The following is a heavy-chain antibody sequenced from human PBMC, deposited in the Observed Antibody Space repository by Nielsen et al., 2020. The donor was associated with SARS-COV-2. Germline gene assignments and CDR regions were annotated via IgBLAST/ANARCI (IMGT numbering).Heavy chain of an antibody. D-gene: IGHD2-21*02. CDR2: IDPSDSYT. CDR3: ARLGGDYYYYYYGMDV. V-gene: IGHV5-10-1*01. CDR1: GYSFTSYW. J-gene: IGHJ6*02. Sequence: GGSLRLSCKGSGYSFTSYWISWVRQMPGKGLEWMGRIDPSDSYTNYSPSFQGHVTISADKSISTAYLQWSSLKASDTAMYYCARLGGDYYYYYYGMDVWGQGTTVTVSS.